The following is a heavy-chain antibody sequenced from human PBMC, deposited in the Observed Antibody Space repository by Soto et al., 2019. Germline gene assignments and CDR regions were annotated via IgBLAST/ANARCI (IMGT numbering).Heavy chain of an antibody. J-gene: IGHJ4*02. V-gene: IGHV5-51*01. D-gene: IGHD6-19*01. Sequence: PGEDVNLSCDGSGDRVINDWFGWVRPLPGKGLEWMGIINPGDSDTRYSPSFQGQVTISADKSISTAYLQWSSLKASDTAIYFCARSFTAGTAGDYWGQGAPVTGS. CDR1: GDRVINDW. CDR2: INPGDSDT. CDR3: ARSFTAGTAGDY.